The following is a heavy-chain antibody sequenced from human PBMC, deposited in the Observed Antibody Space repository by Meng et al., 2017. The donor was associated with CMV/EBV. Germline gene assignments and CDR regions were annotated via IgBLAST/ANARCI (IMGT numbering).Heavy chain of an antibody. Sequence: ASVKVSCKASGYTFTSYGISWVRQAPGQGLEWMGWISAYNGNKNYAQKLQGRVTMTTDTSTSTAYMELRSLRSDDTAVYYCARDYYDSSGYFDYYYGMDVWGQGTTVTVSS. V-gene: IGHV1-18*01. J-gene: IGHJ6*02. CDR2: ISAYNGNK. D-gene: IGHD3-22*01. CDR1: GYTFTSYG. CDR3: ARDYYDSSGYFDYYYGMDV.